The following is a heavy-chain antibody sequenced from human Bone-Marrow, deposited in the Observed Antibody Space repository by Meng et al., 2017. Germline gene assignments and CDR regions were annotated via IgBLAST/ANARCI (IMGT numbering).Heavy chain of an antibody. J-gene: IGHJ3*02. D-gene: IGHD3-22*01. CDR3: ARGGFDSSGYSVTRTDAFDI. V-gene: IGHV1-8*03. CDR1: GYTFTSYD. Sequence: GESLKISCKASGYTFTSYDINWVRQATGQGLEWMGWMNPNSGNTGYAQKFQGRVTITRNTSISTAYMELSSLRSEDTAVYYCARGGFDSSGYSVTRTDAFDIWGQGTMVTVSS. CDR2: MNPNSGNT.